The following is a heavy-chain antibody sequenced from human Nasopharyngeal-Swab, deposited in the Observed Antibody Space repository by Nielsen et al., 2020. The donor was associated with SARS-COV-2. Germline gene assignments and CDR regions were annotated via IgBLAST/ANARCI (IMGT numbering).Heavy chain of an antibody. CDR3: ARVLEVPPSDYYYYYMDV. CDR1: GFTFSSYA. CDR2: ISYDGSNK. V-gene: IGHV3-30-3*01. J-gene: IGHJ6*03. Sequence: GESLKISCAASGFTFSSYAMHWVRQAPGKGLEWVAVISYDGSNKYYADFVKGRFTISRDNSKNTLYLQMNSLRAEDTAVYYCARVLEVPPSDYYYYYMDVWGKGTTVTVSS. D-gene: IGHD1-1*01.